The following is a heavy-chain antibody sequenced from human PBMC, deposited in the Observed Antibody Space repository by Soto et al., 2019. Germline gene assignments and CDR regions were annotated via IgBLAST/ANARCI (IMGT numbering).Heavy chain of an antibody. CDR2: IHLSGGRT. Sequence: QVQLVQSGAEVKKPGASVKVSCKASGYTFTSYYMHWVRQAPGQGLEWMGIIHLSGGRTSYAQKLQGRVTMTRDTSTSTVYMELSSLRSEDTAVYYCARGGGSSSGYYGMDVWGQGTTVTVSS. J-gene: IGHJ6*02. CDR1: GYTFTSYY. CDR3: ARGGGSSSGYYGMDV. V-gene: IGHV1-46*01. D-gene: IGHD6-6*01.